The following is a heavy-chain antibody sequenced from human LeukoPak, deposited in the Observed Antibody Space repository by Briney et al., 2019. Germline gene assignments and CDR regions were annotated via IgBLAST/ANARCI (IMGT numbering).Heavy chain of an antibody. CDR2: IYHSGST. CDR3: ARAERAAAVKLRY. J-gene: IGHJ4*02. D-gene: IGHD6-13*01. Sequence: SETLSLTCAVSGGSISSSNWWSWVRQPPGKGLEWIGEIYHSGSTNYNPSLKSRVTISVDKSKNQSSLKLSSVTAADTAVYYCARAERAAAVKLRYWGQGTLVTVSS. V-gene: IGHV4-4*02. CDR1: GGSISSSNW.